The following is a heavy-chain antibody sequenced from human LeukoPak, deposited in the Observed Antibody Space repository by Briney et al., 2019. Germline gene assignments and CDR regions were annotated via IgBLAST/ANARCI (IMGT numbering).Heavy chain of an antibody. CDR1: GFTFSSYS. J-gene: IGHJ4*02. CDR2: ISSSTNYI. CDR3: ARDRQGYYSHDY. D-gene: IGHD2-15*01. Sequence: GGSLRLSCAASGFTFSSYSMNWVRQAPGKGLEWVSSISSSTNYIYYADSVKGRFTISRDNAKNSLYLQMSSLRAEDTAVYFCARDRQGYYSHDYWGQGALVTVSS. V-gene: IGHV3-21*01.